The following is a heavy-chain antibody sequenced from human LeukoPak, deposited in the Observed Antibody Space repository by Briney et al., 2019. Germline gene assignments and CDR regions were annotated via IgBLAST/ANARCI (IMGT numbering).Heavy chain of an antibody. D-gene: IGHD6-19*01. CDR2: IYYSGST. CDR3: AREEVSGPDAFDI. Sequence: SETLSLTCTVSGGSISSYYWSWIRQPPGKGLEWIGYIYYSGSTNYNPSHKSRVTISVDTSKNQFSLKLSSVTAADTAVYYCAREEVSGPDAFDIWGQGTMVTVSS. CDR1: GGSISSYY. J-gene: IGHJ3*02. V-gene: IGHV4-59*01.